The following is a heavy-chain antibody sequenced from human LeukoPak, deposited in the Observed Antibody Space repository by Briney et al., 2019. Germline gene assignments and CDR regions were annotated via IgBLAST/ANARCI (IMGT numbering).Heavy chain of an antibody. CDR2: INHSGST. CDR3: ARVGGDYSDY. D-gene: IGHD4-17*01. CDR1: GGSFSGYY. Sequence: PSETLSLTCAVYGGSFSGYYWSWIRQPPGKGLEWIGEINHSGSTNYNPSLKSRVTISVDTSKNQFSLKLSSVTAADTAVYYCARVGGDYSDYWGQGTLVTVSS. V-gene: IGHV4-34*01. J-gene: IGHJ4*02.